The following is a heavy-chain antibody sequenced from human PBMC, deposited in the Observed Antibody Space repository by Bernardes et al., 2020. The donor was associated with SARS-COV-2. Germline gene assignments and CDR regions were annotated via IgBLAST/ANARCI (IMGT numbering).Heavy chain of an antibody. CDR3: ARQGRTWGQVVYYYGLDV. Sequence: SETLSLTCTVSGGSIYNYYWSWIRQPPGKGLEWIGYIFYSGSTDYNASLKSRVTISVETSKNQFSLKLSSVTAADTAVYYCARQGRTWGQVVYYYGLDVWGQGTTVIVSS. CDR2: IFYSGST. CDR1: GGSIYNYY. V-gene: IGHV4-59*08. J-gene: IGHJ6*02. D-gene: IGHD3-16*01.